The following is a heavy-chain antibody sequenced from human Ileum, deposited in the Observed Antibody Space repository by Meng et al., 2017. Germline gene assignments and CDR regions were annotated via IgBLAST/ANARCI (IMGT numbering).Heavy chain of an antibody. V-gene: IGHV4-4*02. D-gene: IGHD4-23*01. J-gene: IGHJ4*02. Sequence: QGQLPGSGPGLVRPSGTLSLTCALSSGSISSNTYWSWVRQPPGKGLEWIGQISHSGSAYYNPSLKSRVTMSVDKSKSQFSLMLTSVTAADTAIYYCARHGGYSQDFWGQGTLVTVAS. CDR1: SGSISSNTY. CDR2: ISHSGSA. CDR3: ARHGGYSQDF.